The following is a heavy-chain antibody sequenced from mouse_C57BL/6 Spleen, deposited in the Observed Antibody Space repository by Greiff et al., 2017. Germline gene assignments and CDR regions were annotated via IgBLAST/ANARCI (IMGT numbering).Heavy chain of an antibody. D-gene: IGHD2-1*01. J-gene: IGHJ4*01. V-gene: IGHV2-5*01. Sequence: VQLQQSGPGLVQPSQSLSITCTVSGFSLTSYGVHWVRQSPGKGLEWLGVIGRGGSTDYNAAFMSRLSITKDNSKSQVFFKMNSLQADDTAIYYCAKNYGNSRPDAMDDWGQGTSVTVSS. CDR1: GFSLTSYG. CDR3: AKNYGNSRPDAMDD. CDR2: IGRGGST.